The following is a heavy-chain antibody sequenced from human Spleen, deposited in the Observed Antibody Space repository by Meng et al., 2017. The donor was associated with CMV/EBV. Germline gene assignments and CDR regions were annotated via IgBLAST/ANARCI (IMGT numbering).Heavy chain of an antibody. CDR2: ISYDGGKK. V-gene: IGHV3-30-3*01. J-gene: IGHJ4*02. CDR1: GFTFSNSA. CDR3: ARDRGFDLDYFDY. Sequence: GGSLRLSCAASGFTFSNSAMYWVRQAPGKGLEWVARISYDGGKKNYADSVKGRFTISRDNARNSLYLQMNSLRAEDTAVYYCARDRGFDLDYFDYWGQGTLVTVSS. D-gene: IGHD3-9*01.